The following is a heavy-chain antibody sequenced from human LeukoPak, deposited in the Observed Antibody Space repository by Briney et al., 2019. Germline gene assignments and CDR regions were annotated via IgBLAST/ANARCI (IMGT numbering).Heavy chain of an antibody. J-gene: IGHJ4*02. CDR1: GGSISSSSYS. Sequence: SETLSLTCTVSGGSISSSSYSWSWIRQPPGKGLEWIGYIYHSGSTYYNPSLKSRVTISVDRSKNQFSLKLSSVTAADTAVYYCARTNVDTAMGLYYFDYWGQGTLVTVSS. D-gene: IGHD5-18*01. CDR2: IYHSGST. CDR3: ARTNVDTAMGLYYFDY. V-gene: IGHV4-30-2*01.